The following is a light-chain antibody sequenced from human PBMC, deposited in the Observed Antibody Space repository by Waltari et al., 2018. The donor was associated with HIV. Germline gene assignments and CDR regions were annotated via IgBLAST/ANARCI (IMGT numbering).Light chain of an antibody. CDR2: GKN. J-gene: IGLJ3*02. CDR1: RHRKYY. V-gene: IGLV3-19*01. Sequence: SSELTQDPAVSVGVGQPVRMTCQGERHRKYYGTGYQQKPGQAPVLVHYGKNDRPSGIPDRFSGSTSGSTASLTIARAQAEDEADYYCHARHSSSNHLVFGGGTKLTVL. CDR3: HARHSSSNHLV.